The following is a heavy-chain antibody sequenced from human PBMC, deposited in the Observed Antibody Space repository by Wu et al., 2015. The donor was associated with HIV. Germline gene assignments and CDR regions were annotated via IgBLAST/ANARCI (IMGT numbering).Heavy chain of an antibody. V-gene: IGHV1-69*13. CDR2: IIPVFVTP. D-gene: IGHD3-22*01. CDR3: ARDFSDSSGYGDAFDI. J-gene: IGHJ3*02. Sequence: QVHLVQSGPEVKKPGSSVKVSCQASGGSFSDYAISWVRQAPGQGLEWMGRIIPVFVTPIYAQTLQGRVTITADDSTSTAYMELSSLRSEDTAVYYCARDFSDSSGYGDAFDIWGQGTMVTVSS. CDR1: GGSFSDYA.